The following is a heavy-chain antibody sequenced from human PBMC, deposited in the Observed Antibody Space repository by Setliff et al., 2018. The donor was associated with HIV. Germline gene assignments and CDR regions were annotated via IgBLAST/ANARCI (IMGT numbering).Heavy chain of an antibody. CDR2: TRNKANSYTT. J-gene: IGHJ4*02. CDR3: AKDSEFFPVPDRSGYMDY. Sequence: GGSLRLSCAASRFTFSTYAMNWVRQAPGKGLEWVGRTRNKANSYTTEYAASVKGRFIISRDDSKNSLHLQIDSLRAEDTAVYYCAKDSEFFPVPDRSGYMDYWGQGTPVTVSS. V-gene: IGHV3-72*01. CDR1: RFTFSTYA. D-gene: IGHD5-12*01.